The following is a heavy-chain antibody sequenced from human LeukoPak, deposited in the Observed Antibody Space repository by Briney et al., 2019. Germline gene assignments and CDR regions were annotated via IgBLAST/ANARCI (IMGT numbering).Heavy chain of an antibody. CDR1: GGTFSSYA. CDR2: IIPILGIA. Sequence: ASVKVSCKASGGTFSSYAISWVRQAPGQGLEWMGRIIPILGIANYAQKFQGRVTITADKSTSTAYMELSSLRSEDTAVYYCASGRFVESDTDWGQGTLVTVSS. CDR3: ASGRFVESDTD. D-gene: IGHD3-10*01. J-gene: IGHJ4*02. V-gene: IGHV1-69*04.